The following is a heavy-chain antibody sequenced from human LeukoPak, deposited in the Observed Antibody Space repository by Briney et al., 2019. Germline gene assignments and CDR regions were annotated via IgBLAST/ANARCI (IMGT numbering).Heavy chain of an antibody. CDR1: GISFSSHG. V-gene: IGHV3-23*01. CDR3: ARAKRNGFDI. J-gene: IGHJ3*02. Sequence: GGSLRLSCAASGISFSSHGMNWVRQAPGKGLEWVSTISGNGGDTYYADSVKGRFTISRDNAKNSLYLQMNSLRAEDTAVYYCARAKRNGFDIWGQGTMVTVSS. CDR2: ISGNGGDT.